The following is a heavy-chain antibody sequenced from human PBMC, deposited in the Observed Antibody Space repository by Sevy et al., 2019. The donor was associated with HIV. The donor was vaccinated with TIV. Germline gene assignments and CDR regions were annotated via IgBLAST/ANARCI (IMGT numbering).Heavy chain of an antibody. D-gene: IGHD6-13*01. J-gene: IGHJ4*02. CDR2: VYPGDSDT. CDR1: GYSFANNW. V-gene: IGHV5-51*01. Sequence: ASVKVSCKGSGYSFANNWIGWVRQMPGKGLEWMGIVYPGDSDTTYSPSFQGQVTISVDKSISTAYLQWNSLKASDTAMYYCARLPVAAAGLYYFDYWGQGTLVTVSS. CDR3: ARLPVAAAGLYYFDY.